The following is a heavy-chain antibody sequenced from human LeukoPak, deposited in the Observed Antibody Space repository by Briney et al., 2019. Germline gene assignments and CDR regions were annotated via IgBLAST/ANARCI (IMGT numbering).Heavy chain of an antibody. V-gene: IGHV3-48*01. CDR3: ARKYCTSISCYFTDMDV. CDR2: ISSSSSPI. J-gene: IGHJ6*03. Sequence: AGGSLRLSCTTSGFNFRAYWMGWVRQAPGKGLEWVSFISSSSSPIYYADSVKGRFTISRDNAKNSLYLQMNSLRAEDTAVYYCARKYCTSISCYFTDMDVWGKGTTVTVSS. D-gene: IGHD2-2*01. CDR1: GFNFRAYW.